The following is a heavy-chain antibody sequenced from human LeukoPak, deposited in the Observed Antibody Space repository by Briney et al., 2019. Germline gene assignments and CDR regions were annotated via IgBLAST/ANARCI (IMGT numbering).Heavy chain of an antibody. V-gene: IGHV4-34*01. CDR1: GGSFSGYY. D-gene: IGHD3-16*02. CDR2: INHSGST. J-gene: IGHJ4*02. CDR3: ARDWAITFGGVIVEQFDY. Sequence: NPSETLSLTCAVYGGSFSGYYWSWIRQPPGKGLEWIGEINHSGSTNYNPSLKSRVTISVDTSKNQFSLKLSSVTAADTAVYYCARDWAITFGGVIVEQFDYWGQGTLVTVSS.